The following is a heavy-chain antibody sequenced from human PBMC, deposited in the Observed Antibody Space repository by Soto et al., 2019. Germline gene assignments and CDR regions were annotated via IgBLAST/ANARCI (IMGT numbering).Heavy chain of an antibody. Sequence: QIQLAQSGGEMKKPGASVKVSCKASGYTFTSYGISWVRQAPGPGLEWEGWISAHNGDTRYAQNLQGRITMTTDTFTNTAYMELTSLTSDDTAVYYCARDWSRYYDSSGLMWFYWGQGTLVTVSS. CDR1: GYTFTSYG. V-gene: IGHV1-18*01. D-gene: IGHD3-22*01. J-gene: IGHJ4*02. CDR2: ISAHNGDT. CDR3: ARDWSRYYDSSGLMWFY.